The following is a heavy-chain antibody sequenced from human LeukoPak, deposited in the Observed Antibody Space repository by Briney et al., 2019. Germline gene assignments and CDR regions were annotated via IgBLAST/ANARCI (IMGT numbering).Heavy chain of an antibody. CDR3: AKDWETYYDILSDYFGTRSETTPSGS. Sequence: PGGSLRLSCAASEFTFSSYNMNWVRQAPGKGLEWVSSISSTSKYIYYADSVKGRFTISRDNAKNSLYLQMNSLRAEDTAVYYCAKDWETYYDILSDYFGTRSETTPSGSWGQGTLVTVSS. D-gene: IGHD3-9*01. J-gene: IGHJ5*02. V-gene: IGHV3-21*04. CDR1: EFTFSSYN. CDR2: ISSTSKYI.